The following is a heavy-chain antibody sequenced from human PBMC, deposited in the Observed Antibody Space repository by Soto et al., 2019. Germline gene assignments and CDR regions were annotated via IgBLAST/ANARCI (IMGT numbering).Heavy chain of an antibody. V-gene: IGHV3-15*01. CDR3: TTDEEDNGNDGDFDY. Sequence: EVHLVESGGGLVKSGGSLRLSCAASGLPFSKAWMSWVRQAPGKGLEWVGRVNHEGTTDYAAPVKDRFTISRDDSQNMVYLQMDSLKTEDTAVYYCTTDEEDNGNDGDFDYWGQGTLVTVSS. J-gene: IGHJ4*02. D-gene: IGHD1-1*01. CDR2: VNHEGTT. CDR1: GLPFSKAW.